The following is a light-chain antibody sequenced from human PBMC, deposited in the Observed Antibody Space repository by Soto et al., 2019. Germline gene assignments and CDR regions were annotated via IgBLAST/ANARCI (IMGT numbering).Light chain of an antibody. J-gene: IGKJ1*01. CDR1: HGVSSSF. CDR3: QQYATSSWT. V-gene: IGKV3-20*01. Sequence: EIVLTQSPGTLSLSPGERATLSCRASHGVSSSFLAWYQQKPGQAPRLLIYGASSRATGIPDRFSGSGSGTDFTLTISRLDPEDFGVYYCQQYATSSWTFGQGTKVDIK. CDR2: GAS.